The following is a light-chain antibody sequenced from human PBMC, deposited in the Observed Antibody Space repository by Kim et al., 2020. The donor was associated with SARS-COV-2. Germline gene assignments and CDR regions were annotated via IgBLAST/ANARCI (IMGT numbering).Light chain of an antibody. CDR3: QQTFSLPYT. CDR2: AAT. Sequence: QMTQSPSSLSAFVGDRVSITCRASQGVRSYLNWYQQQPGKAPKALIFAATNLHRGVPSRFSATGSGTDFTLTISSLQPEGCGIYYCQQTFSLPYTFGQGTKLEI. J-gene: IGKJ2*01. V-gene: IGKV1-39*01. CDR1: QGVRSY.